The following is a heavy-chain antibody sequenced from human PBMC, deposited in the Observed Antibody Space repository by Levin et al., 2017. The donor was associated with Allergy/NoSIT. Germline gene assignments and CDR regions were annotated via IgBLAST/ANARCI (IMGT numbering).Heavy chain of an antibody. V-gene: IGHV3-48*02. D-gene: IGHD4-11*01. CDR2: ISTSSSTI. CDR1: GFTFNRYS. CDR3: ARATTDGPYYYYMDV. Sequence: PGESLKISCAASGFTFNRYSMNWVRQAPGQGLEWVSYISTSSSTIYYADSVKGRFTISRDNAKNSVYLQMNSLRDEDTAVYYCARATTDGPYYYYMDVWGKGTTVTVSS. J-gene: IGHJ6*03.